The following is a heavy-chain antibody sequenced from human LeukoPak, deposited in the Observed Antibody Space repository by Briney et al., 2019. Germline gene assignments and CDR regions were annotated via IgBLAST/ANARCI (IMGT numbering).Heavy chain of an antibody. CDR1: GFTFSSYG. D-gene: IGHD3-3*01. Sequence: PGRSLRLSCAASGFTFSSYGMHWVRQAPGKGLEWVEVILYDGSNKYYADSVKGRFTISRDNSKNTLYLQMNSLRAEDTAVYYCARDSAIFGVVIISGYFDYWGQGTLVTVSS. CDR3: ARDSAIFGVVIISGYFDY. V-gene: IGHV3-33*01. J-gene: IGHJ4*02. CDR2: ILYDGSNK.